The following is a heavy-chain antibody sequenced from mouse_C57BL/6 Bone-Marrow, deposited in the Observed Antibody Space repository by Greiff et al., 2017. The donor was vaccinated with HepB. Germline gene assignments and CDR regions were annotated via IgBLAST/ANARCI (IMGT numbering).Heavy chain of an antibody. J-gene: IGHJ2*01. CDR3: AREKSIYYGYRDYFDY. V-gene: IGHV1-80*01. Sequence: QVQLQQSGAELVKPGASVKISCKASGYAFSSYWMNWVKQRPGKGLEWIGQIYPGDGDTNYNGKFKGKATLTADKSSSTAYMQLSSLTSEDSAVYFCAREKSIYYGYRDYFDYWGQGTTLTVSS. D-gene: IGHD2-2*01. CDR1: GYAFSSYW. CDR2: IYPGDGDT.